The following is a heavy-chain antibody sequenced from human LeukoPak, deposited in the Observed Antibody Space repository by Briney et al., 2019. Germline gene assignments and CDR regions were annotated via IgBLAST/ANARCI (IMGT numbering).Heavy chain of an antibody. CDR3: AKSLGNQGVIDY. V-gene: IGHV3-23*01. CDR2: FSASGGST. J-gene: IGHJ4*02. CDR1: GFIFRNHA. Sequence: GGSLRLSCAASGFIFRNHAMNWVRQAPGQGLEWVSGFSASGGSTFNTDSVKGRFSISRGNSKNTLYLEMNSLRPEDTALYYCAKSLGNQGVIDYWGQGTLVTVSS. D-gene: IGHD3-10*01.